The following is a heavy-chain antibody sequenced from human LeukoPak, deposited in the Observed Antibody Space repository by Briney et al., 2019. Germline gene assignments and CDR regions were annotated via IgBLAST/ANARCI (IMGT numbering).Heavy chain of an antibody. CDR3: AREVVAARPYFDY. V-gene: IGHV1-2*06. CDR1: GYTFTDYY. CDR2: INPNSGGT. J-gene: IGHJ4*02. Sequence: ASVKVSCKASGYTFTDYYMHWVRQAPGQGLEWMGRINPNSGGTNYAQKFQGRVTMTRDTSTSTVYMELSSLRSEDTAVYYCAREVVAARPYFDYWGQGTLVTVSS. D-gene: IGHD2-2*01.